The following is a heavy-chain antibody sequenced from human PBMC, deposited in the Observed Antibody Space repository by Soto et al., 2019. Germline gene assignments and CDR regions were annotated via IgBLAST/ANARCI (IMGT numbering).Heavy chain of an antibody. J-gene: IGHJ4*02. V-gene: IGHV3-23*01. CDR1: GFTFSHYT. CDR2: ISDRPTGHT. CDR3: TTRMTAHFDY. Sequence: PGGSLRLSCVASGFTFSHYTLNWVRRAPGKGLEWVSTISDRPTGHTHYAESVRGRFTISRDDSRDTVFLQMDSPRAEDTAVYYCTTRMTAHFDYWGQGVLVTVSS. D-gene: IGHD2-21*02.